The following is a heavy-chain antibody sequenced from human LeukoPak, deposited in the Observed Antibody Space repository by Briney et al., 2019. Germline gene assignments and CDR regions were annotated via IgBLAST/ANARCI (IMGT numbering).Heavy chain of an antibody. V-gene: IGHV3-33*06. D-gene: IGHD2-15*01. CDR1: GFIFSSYG. CDR3: AKGSLGSCRGVICYSLDY. J-gene: IGHJ4*02. Sequence: AGGSLRLSCAASGFIFSSYGMHWVRQAPGKGLEWVAVIWSDGSNKLYAEYVKGRFSISRDNSKNTLYLQMNSLRAEDTATYYCAKGSLGSCRGVICYSLDYWGQGSLVTVSS. CDR2: IWSDGSNK.